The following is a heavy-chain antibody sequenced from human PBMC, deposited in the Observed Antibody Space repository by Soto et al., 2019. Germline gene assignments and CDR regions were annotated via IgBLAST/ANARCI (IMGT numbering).Heavy chain of an antibody. Sequence: QITLKESGPTLVIPTQTLTLTCTFSGFSLNTRGVGVGWIRHPPGKALEWVALIHWDDEKRYSPSLRNTLTITKDTSKNQVVLIMTNMDPVDTATYYCAYRPFFVGSGWNFDFWGQGILVTVSS. CDR2: IHWDDEK. J-gene: IGHJ4*02. CDR3: AYRPFFVGSGWNFDF. CDR1: GFSLNTRGVG. D-gene: IGHD6-19*01. V-gene: IGHV2-5*02.